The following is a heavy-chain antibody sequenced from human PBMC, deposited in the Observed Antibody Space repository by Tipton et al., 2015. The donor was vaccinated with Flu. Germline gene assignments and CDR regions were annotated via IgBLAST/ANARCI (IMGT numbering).Heavy chain of an antibody. CDR2: IHRGGSP. CDR1: GEALGSNYF. D-gene: IGHD3-10*01. J-gene: IGHJ6*02. Sequence: GEALGSNYFWGWIRQPPGKGLEWIGNIHRGGSPYYNPSLRSRVTMSVDTSKNQFSLRLASVTAADTAVYYCARARAPYYYYAMDVWGQGATVTVS. V-gene: IGHV4-38-2*02. CDR3: ARARAPYYYYAMDV.